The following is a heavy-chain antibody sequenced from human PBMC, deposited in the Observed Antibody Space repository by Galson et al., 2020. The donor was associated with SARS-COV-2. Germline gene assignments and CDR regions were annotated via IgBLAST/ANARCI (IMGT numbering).Heavy chain of an antibody. CDR3: ARGYYDILGSRWRSSGVDT. CDR2: IDWDDDK. Sequence: SGPTLVKPTQTLTLTCTFSGFSLSTSGMCVSWIRQPPGKALEWLALIDWDDDKYYSTSLKTRLTISKDTSKNQVVLTMTNMDPVDTATYYWARGYYDILGSRWRSSGVDTWGQGTLVTVSS. J-gene: IGHJ5*02. V-gene: IGHV2-70*01. CDR1: GFSLSTSGMC. D-gene: IGHD3-9*01.